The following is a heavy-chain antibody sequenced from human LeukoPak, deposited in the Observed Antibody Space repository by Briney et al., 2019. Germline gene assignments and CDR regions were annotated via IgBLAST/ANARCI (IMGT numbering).Heavy chain of an antibody. Sequence: GGSLRLSYAASGFTFSGSAIHWVRQASGKGLEWVGRIRSKANSYATAYGASVKGRFTISRDDSKNTAYLQMNSLKTEDTAVYYCTSSTHRYCSGGKCHSDYYYYGMDVWGQGTTVTVSS. D-gene: IGHD2-15*01. CDR1: GFTFSGSA. CDR3: TSSTHRYCSGGKCHSDYYYYGMDV. CDR2: IRSKANSYAT. J-gene: IGHJ6*02. V-gene: IGHV3-73*01.